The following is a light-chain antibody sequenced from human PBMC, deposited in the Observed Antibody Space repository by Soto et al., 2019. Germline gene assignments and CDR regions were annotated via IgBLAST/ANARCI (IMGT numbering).Light chain of an antibody. Sequence: DIQMTQSPTSLSASVGDRVTITCRASQGIRNYVAWYQQIPGKAPKLLIYAASTLQSGVPSLFSGSGSWTDFTLTINGLQPEDVATYSCQEYSSVPVFGPGTKVEIK. V-gene: IGKV1-27*01. CDR1: QGIRNY. CDR3: QEYSSVPV. J-gene: IGKJ3*01. CDR2: AAS.